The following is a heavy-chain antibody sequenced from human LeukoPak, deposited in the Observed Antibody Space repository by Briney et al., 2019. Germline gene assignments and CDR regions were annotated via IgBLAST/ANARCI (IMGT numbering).Heavy chain of an antibody. CDR3: ARLGPLGMGDY. Sequence: PSETLSLTCAVEGGSFSGYYWSWLRQPPGKGLEWIGEINHSGSTNYNPSLKSRVTISVDTSKNQFSLKLSSVTAADTAVYYCARLGPLGMGDYWGQGTLVTVSS. V-gene: IGHV4-34*01. CDR1: GGSFSGYY. CDR2: INHSGST. J-gene: IGHJ4*02. D-gene: IGHD7-27*01.